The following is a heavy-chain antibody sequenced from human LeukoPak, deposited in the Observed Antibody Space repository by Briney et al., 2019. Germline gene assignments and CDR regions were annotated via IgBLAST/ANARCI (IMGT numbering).Heavy chain of an antibody. CDR1: GGTFSSYA. Sequence: SVKVSCKASGGTFSSYAISWVRQAPGQGLEWMGGIIPIFGTANYAQKFQGRVTITADESTSTAYMELSSLRSEDTAVYYCARDLFGSPQGIVVVPAADHYYYYGMDVWGQGTTVTVSS. D-gene: IGHD2-2*01. V-gene: IGHV1-69*13. J-gene: IGHJ6*02. CDR3: ARDLFGSPQGIVVVPAADHYYYYGMDV. CDR2: IIPIFGTA.